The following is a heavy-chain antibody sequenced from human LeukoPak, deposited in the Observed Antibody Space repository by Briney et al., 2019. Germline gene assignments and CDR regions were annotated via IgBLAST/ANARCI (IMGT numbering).Heavy chain of an antibody. V-gene: IGHV3-9*01. CDR2: ISWNSGSI. Sequence: GGSLRLSCAASGFTFSSYAMSWVRQAPGKGLEWVSGISWNSGSIGYADSVKGRFTISRDNAKNSLYLQMNSLRAEDTALYYCAKAVWYYYDSSGYLSPTDYWGQGTLVTVSS. D-gene: IGHD3-22*01. CDR1: GFTFSSYA. CDR3: AKAVWYYYDSSGYLSPTDY. J-gene: IGHJ4*02.